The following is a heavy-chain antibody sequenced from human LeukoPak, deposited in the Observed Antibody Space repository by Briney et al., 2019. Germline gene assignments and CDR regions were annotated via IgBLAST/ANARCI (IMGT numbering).Heavy chain of an antibody. V-gene: IGHV1-2*02. Sequence: SSVKVSCKASGYTFTGYYMYWVRQAPGQRLEWMGWINPNSGGTNYAQKFQGRVTMTRDTSISTAYMELSRLRSDDTAVYYCARLDTAMVQNDYWGQGTLVTVSS. J-gene: IGHJ4*02. D-gene: IGHD5-18*01. CDR3: ARLDTAMVQNDY. CDR2: INPNSGGT. CDR1: GYTFTGYY.